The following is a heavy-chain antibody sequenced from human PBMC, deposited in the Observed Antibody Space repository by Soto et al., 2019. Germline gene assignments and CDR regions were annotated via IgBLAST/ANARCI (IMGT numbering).Heavy chain of an antibody. V-gene: IGHV3-23*01. Sequence: EVQLLESGGDLIQPGGSLRLSCAASGFTFSSYAMNWVRQAPGKGLEWVSVISASDDSTYYAESVKGRFTISRDNSKNTLYLQMNSLRAEDTAVYYCAKDVYYDLYGMDVWGQGTTVTVSS. CDR1: GFTFSSYA. CDR3: AKDVYYDLYGMDV. CDR2: ISASDDST. D-gene: IGHD3-22*01. J-gene: IGHJ6*02.